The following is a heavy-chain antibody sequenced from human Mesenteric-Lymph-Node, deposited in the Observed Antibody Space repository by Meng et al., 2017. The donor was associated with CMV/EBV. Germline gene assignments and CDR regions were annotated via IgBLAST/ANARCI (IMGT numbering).Heavy chain of an antibody. J-gene: IGHJ4*02. CDR1: GFTFSDHY. CDR2: ISSGGRTM. Sequence: GGSLRLSCAASGFTFSDHYMSWIRQAPGKGLEWVSFISSGGRTMYYADSVKGRFTISRDNSKNTLYLQMNSLRAEDTAVYYCARENPLSPYYFDYWGQGTLVTVSS. CDR3: ARENPLSPYYFDY. V-gene: IGHV3-11*04.